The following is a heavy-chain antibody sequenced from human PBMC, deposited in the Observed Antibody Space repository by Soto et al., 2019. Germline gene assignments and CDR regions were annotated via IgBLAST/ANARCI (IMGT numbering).Heavy chain of an antibody. Sequence: GESLKISCKGSGYSFTSYWISWVRQMPGKGLEWMGRIDPSDSYTNYSPSFQGHVTISAAKSISTAYLQWSSLQASDTAMYYSARSVRRNGSGTYHDGLGGWGQGTTVTVSS. CDR3: ARSVRRNGSGTYHDGLGG. D-gene: IGHD3-10*01. V-gene: IGHV5-10-1*01. CDR1: GYSFTSYW. CDR2: IDPSDSYT. J-gene: IGHJ6*02.